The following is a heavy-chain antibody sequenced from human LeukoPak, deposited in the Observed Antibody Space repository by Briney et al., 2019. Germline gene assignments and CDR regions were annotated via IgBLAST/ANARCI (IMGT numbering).Heavy chain of an antibody. V-gene: IGHV4-34*01. CDR2: INHSGST. CDR1: GGSFSGYY. D-gene: IGHD1-1*01. Sequence: RPSETLSLTCAVYGGSFSGYYWSWIRQPPGKGLEWIGEINHSGSTNYNPSLKSRVTISVDTSKNQFSLKLSSVTAADTAVYYCARPSGWNDHFFDIWGQGTMVTVSS. J-gene: IGHJ3*02. CDR3: ARPSGWNDHFFDI.